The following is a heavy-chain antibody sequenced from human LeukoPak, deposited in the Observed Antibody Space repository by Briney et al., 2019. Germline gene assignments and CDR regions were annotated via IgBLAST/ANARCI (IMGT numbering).Heavy chain of an antibody. CDR2: INPSGGST. CDR1: GYTFTSYY. V-gene: IGHV1-46*01. J-gene: IGHJ4*02. Sequence: GASVTVSYKASGYTFTSYYMHWVRQAPGQGGEWMGLINPSGGSTSYAQKFQGRVTITRDTARSTVYMELSSLTSEDTAVYSCARQGSCYDYWGQGTLVTVSS. CDR3: ARQGSCYDY. D-gene: IGHD2-15*01.